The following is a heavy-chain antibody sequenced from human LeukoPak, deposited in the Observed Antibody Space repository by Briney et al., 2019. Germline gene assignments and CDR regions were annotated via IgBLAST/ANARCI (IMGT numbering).Heavy chain of an antibody. Sequence: SETLSLTCTVSGGSISSYYWSWIRQPPGKGVEWIGYIYYSGSTNYNPSLKSRVTISVDTSKNQFSLKLSSVTAADTAVYYCARDLRYGSGSYYWFDPWGQGTLVTVSS. CDR2: IYYSGST. J-gene: IGHJ5*02. CDR3: ARDLRYGSGSYYWFDP. D-gene: IGHD3-10*01. V-gene: IGHV4-59*01. CDR1: GGSISSYY.